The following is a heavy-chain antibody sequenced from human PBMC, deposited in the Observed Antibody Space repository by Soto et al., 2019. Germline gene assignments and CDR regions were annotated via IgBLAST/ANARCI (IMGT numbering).Heavy chain of an antibody. CDR1: GYSFTSYW. CDR3: ARHEAANWFDX. CDR2: IDPSDSYT. Sequence: GESLKISCKGSGYSFTSYWISWVRQMPGKGLELMGKIDPSDSYTNYSPSFQGHVSISADKSVNTAYLQWRSLKASDTAMYYCARHEAANWFDXWGQGTLVTVSX. V-gene: IGHV5-10-1*01. J-gene: IGHJ5*02.